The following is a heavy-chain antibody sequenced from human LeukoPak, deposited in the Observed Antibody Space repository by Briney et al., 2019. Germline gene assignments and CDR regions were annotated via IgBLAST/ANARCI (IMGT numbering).Heavy chain of an antibody. CDR1: GGSISSYY. CDR3: AREVGDYVGVFDY. D-gene: IGHD4-17*01. V-gene: IGHV4-59*01. J-gene: IGHJ4*02. CDR2: VFYSGST. Sequence: SETLSLTCTVSGGSISSYYWSWIRLPPGKGLEWIGYVFYSGSTNYNPSLKSRVTISVDMSKNQFSLKLTSVTAADTAVYYCAREVGDYVGVFDYWGQGTLVTVSS.